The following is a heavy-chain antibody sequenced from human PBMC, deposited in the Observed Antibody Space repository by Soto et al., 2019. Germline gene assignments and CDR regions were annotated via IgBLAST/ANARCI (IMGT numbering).Heavy chain of an antibody. D-gene: IGHD4-17*01. Sequence: GGSLRLSCAASGFTFSSYGMHWVSQAPGKGLEGVAVIWYDGSNKYYADSVKGRFTISRDNSKNTLYLQMNSLRAEDTAVYYCARADYGGIYYYYYGMDVWGQGTTVTVSS. J-gene: IGHJ6*02. CDR2: IWYDGSNK. V-gene: IGHV3-33*01. CDR3: ARADYGGIYYYYYGMDV. CDR1: GFTFSSYG.